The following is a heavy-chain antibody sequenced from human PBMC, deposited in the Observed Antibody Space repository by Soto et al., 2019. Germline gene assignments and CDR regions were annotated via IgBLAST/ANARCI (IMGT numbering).Heavy chain of an antibody. CDR1: GFTFSDYW. D-gene: IGHD6-13*01. CDR2: IRGDGSDA. J-gene: IGHJ4*02. CDR3: ARVPGAAAGIGIDY. Sequence: EVQLVESGGGLVQPGGSLRLSCAASGFTFSDYWMHWVRQVPGEGLVWVSRIRGDGSDANYRASVRGRFTISRDNAKSTVYLQVNSLRGDDTAVYYCARVPGAAAGIGIDYWGQGTLVIVSS. V-gene: IGHV3-74*02.